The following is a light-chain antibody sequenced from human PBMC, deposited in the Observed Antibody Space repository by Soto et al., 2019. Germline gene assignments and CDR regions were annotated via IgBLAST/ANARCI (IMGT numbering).Light chain of an antibody. CDR3: QRYGGSPLYT. Sequence: IVLTQSPGTLSLSPGERATLSCRASQSVSSSYLGWYQQKPGQASRLLIYGASSRATGVPDRFSGSGSGTDFTLTISRLEPEDFAVYYCQRYGGSPLYTFGQGTKLEIK. CDR2: GAS. V-gene: IGKV3-20*01. J-gene: IGKJ2*01. CDR1: QSVSSSY.